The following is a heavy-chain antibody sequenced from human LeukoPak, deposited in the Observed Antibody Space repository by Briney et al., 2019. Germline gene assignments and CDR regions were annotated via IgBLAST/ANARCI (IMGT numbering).Heavy chain of an antibody. D-gene: IGHD1-1*01. CDR3: ARYHNYAFDN. Sequence: GGSLRLSCAASGFTFSDYSMNWVRQAPGKGLEWISYIWISSGNTKYADSVKGRFTISGDSAKSSLYLQMNSLRVEDTVVYYCARYHNYAFDNWGPGTLVTVSS. CDR1: GFTFSDYS. V-gene: IGHV3-48*04. J-gene: IGHJ4*02. CDR2: IWISSGNT.